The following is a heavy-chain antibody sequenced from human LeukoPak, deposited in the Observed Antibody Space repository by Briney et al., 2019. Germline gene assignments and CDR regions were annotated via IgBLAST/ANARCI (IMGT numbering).Heavy chain of an antibody. V-gene: IGHV7-4-1*02. J-gene: IGHJ5*02. D-gene: IGHD6-13*01. CDR3: ARGYSSSWYWFDP. CDR2: INTNTGNP. CDR1: GYTFTSYA. Sequence: EASVKVSCKASGYTFTSYAMNWVRQAPGQGLEWMGWINTNTGNPTYAQGFTGRFVFSLDTSVSTAYLQISSLKAEDTAVYYCARGYSSSWYWFDPWGQGTLVTASS.